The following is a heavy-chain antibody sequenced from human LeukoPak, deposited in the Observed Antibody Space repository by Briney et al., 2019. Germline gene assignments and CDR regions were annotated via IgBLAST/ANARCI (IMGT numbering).Heavy chain of an antibody. CDR1: GFPFSSYW. J-gene: IGHJ4*02. CDR2: INIDGSNT. V-gene: IGHV3-74*01. CDR3: ARSLGGAYDY. D-gene: IGHD1-26*01. Sequence: QSGESLRLSCAASGFPFSSYWMHWVRQAPGKGLVWVSRINIDGSNTNYADSVKGRFTISRDNAKNTLYLQMDSLRAEDTAVYYCARSLGGAYDYWGQGTLVTVSS.